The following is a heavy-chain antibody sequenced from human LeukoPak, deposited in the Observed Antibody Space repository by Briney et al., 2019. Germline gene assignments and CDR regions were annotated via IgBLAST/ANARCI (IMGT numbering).Heavy chain of an antibody. CDR3: AKSLLGSTWGYFDR. Sequence: GGSLRLSCTASGFTFDNYAMHWVRQTPGRGLEWVSGISRNADNTDYADSVKGRFTISRDNRKSSLYLQMNGLGAEDTALYYCAKSLLGSTWGYFDRWGQGTQVTVSS. V-gene: IGHV3-9*01. D-gene: IGHD6-13*01. CDR2: ISRNADNT. CDR1: GFTFDNYA. J-gene: IGHJ4*02.